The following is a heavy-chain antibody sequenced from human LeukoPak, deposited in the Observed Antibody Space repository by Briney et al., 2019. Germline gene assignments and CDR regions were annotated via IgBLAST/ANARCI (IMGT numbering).Heavy chain of an antibody. CDR1: GYTFISYS. V-gene: IGHV1-2*02. CDR2: INPNSGGT. J-gene: IGHJ4*02. Sequence: ASVKVSCKASGYTFISYSMNWVRQAPGQGLEWMGWINPNSGGTNYAQKFQGRVTMTRDTSISTAYMELSRLRSDDTAVYYCARDDDYGVWGQGTLVTVSS. D-gene: IGHD4-17*01. CDR3: ARDDDYGV.